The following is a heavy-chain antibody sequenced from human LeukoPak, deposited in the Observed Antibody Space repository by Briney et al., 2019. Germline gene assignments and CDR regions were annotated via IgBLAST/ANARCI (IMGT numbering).Heavy chain of an antibody. D-gene: IGHD3-9*01. CDR2: IYHSGST. V-gene: IGHV4-38-2*02. Sequence: SETLSLTCTVSGYSISSGYYWGWIRQPPGKGLEWIGSIYHSGSTYYNLSLKSRVTISVDTSKNQFSLKLSSVTAADAAVYYCARDFEYYFDYWGQGTLVTVSS. CDR1: GYSISSGYY. CDR3: ARDFEYYFDY. J-gene: IGHJ4*02.